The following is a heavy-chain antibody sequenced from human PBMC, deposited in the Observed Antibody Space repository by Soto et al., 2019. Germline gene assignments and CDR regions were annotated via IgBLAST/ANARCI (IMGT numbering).Heavy chain of an antibody. CDR3: ARDRAARDEGNDAFDI. J-gene: IGHJ3*02. CDR2: ISYDGSNK. Sequence: GSLRLSCAASGFTFSSYAMHWVRQAPGKGLEWVAVISYDGSNKYYADSVKGRFTISRDNSKNTLYLQMNSLRAEDTAVYYCARDRAARDEGNDAFDIWGQGTMVTVSS. CDR1: GFTFSSYA. V-gene: IGHV3-30-3*01. D-gene: IGHD6-6*01.